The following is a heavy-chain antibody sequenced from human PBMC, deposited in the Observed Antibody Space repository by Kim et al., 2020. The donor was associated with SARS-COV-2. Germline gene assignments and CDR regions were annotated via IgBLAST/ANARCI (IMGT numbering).Heavy chain of an antibody. D-gene: IGHD3-3*01. Sequence: SETLSLTCTVSGGSISSSSYYWGWIRQPPGKGLEWIGSIYYSGSTYYNPSLKSRVTISVDTSKNQFSLKLSSVTAADTAVYYCARHVRSGYYTGIGYWGQGTLVTVSS. J-gene: IGHJ4*02. CDR1: GGSISSSSYY. CDR2: IYYSGST. CDR3: ARHVRSGYYTGIGY. V-gene: IGHV4-39*01.